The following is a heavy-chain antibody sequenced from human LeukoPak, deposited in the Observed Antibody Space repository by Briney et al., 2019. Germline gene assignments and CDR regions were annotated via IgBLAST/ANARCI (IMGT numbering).Heavy chain of an antibody. CDR1: GGSISSSSYY. CDR2: IYYSGST. J-gene: IGHJ4*02. D-gene: IGHD2-21*02. Sequence: PSETLSLTCTVSGGSISSSSYYWGWIRQPPGKGLEWIGSIYYSGSTYYNPSLKSRVTISVDTSKNQFSLKLSSVTAADTAVYYCARRIATVISPFDYWGQGTLVTVSS. V-gene: IGHV4-39*01. CDR3: ARRIATVISPFDY.